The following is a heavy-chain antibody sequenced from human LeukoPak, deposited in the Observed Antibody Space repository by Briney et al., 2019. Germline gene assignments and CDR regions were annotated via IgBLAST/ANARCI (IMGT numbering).Heavy chain of an antibody. D-gene: IGHD2-15*01. J-gene: IGHJ4*02. CDR1: GFTVSSNH. CDR2: IYSGGST. Sequence: GGPLRLFCAASGFTVSSNHMRWLRQAPEGGLVGVSVIYSGGSTDYAVSVKGKLTIYRDKSKNKLHLQTNSLRAEDTAEYYGARDGLGVDCSGGSGGVGWGQGTLVTVSS. V-gene: IGHV3-66*01. CDR3: ARDGLGVDCSGGSGGVG.